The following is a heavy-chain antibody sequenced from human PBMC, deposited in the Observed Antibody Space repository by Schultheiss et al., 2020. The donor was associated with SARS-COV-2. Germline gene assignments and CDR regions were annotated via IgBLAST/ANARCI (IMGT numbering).Heavy chain of an antibody. CDR2: IYSGGST. J-gene: IGHJ4*02. Sequence: GGSLRLSCAASGFTVSSNYMSWVRQAPGKGLEWVSVIYSGGSTYYADSVKGRFTISRDNSKNTLYLQINSLRAEDTAVYYCARVNYYDSSGSPAGYFDYWGQGTLVTVSS. CDR3: ARVNYYDSSGSPAGYFDY. CDR1: GFTVSSNY. V-gene: IGHV3-66*01. D-gene: IGHD3-22*01.